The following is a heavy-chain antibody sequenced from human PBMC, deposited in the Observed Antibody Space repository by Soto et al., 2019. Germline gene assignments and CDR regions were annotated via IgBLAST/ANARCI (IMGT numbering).Heavy chain of an antibody. V-gene: IGHV1-3*01. CDR3: ATVAGTEGYAFDI. Sequence: ASVKVSCKASGYTFTSYAMHWVRQAPGQRLEWMGWINAGNGNTKYSQKFQGRVTITRDTSASTAYMELSSLRSEDTAVYYCATVAGTEGYAFDIWGQGTMVTVSS. J-gene: IGHJ3*02. CDR1: GYTFTSYA. D-gene: IGHD6-19*01. CDR2: INAGNGNT.